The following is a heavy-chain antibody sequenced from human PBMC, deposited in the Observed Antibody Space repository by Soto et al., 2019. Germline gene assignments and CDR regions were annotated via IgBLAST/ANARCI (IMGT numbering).Heavy chain of an antibody. J-gene: IGHJ4*02. CDR1: GGSISSGGYY. V-gene: IGHV4-31*03. D-gene: IGHD3-10*01. Sequence: SETLSLTCTVSGGSISSGGYYWSWIRQHPGKGLEWIGYIYYSGSTYYNPSLKSRVTISVDTSKNQFSLKLSSVTAADTAVYYCARFYGSGRVFDYWGQGTLVTVSS. CDR2: IYYSGST. CDR3: ARFYGSGRVFDY.